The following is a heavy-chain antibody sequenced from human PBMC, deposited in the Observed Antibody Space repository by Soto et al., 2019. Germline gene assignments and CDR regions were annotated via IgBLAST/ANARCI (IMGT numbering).Heavy chain of an antibody. CDR1: GGSVSSGSYY. D-gene: IGHD3-22*01. CDR3: ARDLTPNDSSGYYFDY. CDR2: IYYSGST. Sequence: TSETLSLTCTVSGGSVSSGSYYWSWIRQPPGKGLEWIGYIYYSGSTNYNPSLKSRVTISVDTSKNQFSLKLSSVTAADTAVYYCARDLTPNDSSGYYFDYWGQGTLVTVSS. J-gene: IGHJ4*02. V-gene: IGHV4-61*01.